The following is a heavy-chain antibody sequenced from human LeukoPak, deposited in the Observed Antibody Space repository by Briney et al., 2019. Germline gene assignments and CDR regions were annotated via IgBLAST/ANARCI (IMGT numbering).Heavy chain of an antibody. V-gene: IGHV3-21*01. D-gene: IGHD6-13*01. CDR3: ATSRGSWPDYFDY. Sequence: GGSLRLSCAASGFTFSSYTMKWVRQAPGKGLEWVSSISSSSSYIYYADSVKGRFTISRDNAKNSLYLQMNSLRAEDTAVYYCATSRGSWPDYFDYWGQGTLVTVSS. CDR1: GFTFSSYT. J-gene: IGHJ4*02. CDR2: ISSSSSYI.